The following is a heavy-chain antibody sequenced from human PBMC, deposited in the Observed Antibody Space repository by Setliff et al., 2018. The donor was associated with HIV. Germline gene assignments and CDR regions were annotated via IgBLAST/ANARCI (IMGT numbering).Heavy chain of an antibody. V-gene: IGHV3-23*01. J-gene: IGHJ3*02. D-gene: IGHD3-22*01. Sequence: GGSLRLSCAASGFTFSSYAMSWVRQAPGKGLEWVSTISGSGGSTYYADSVKGRFTISRDNSKNTLYLQMNSLRAEDTAVYFCAKGFYYDSGDGRVRAFDIWGQGTMVTVSS. CDR2: ISGSGGST. CDR3: AKGFYYDSGDGRVRAFDI. CDR1: GFTFSSYA.